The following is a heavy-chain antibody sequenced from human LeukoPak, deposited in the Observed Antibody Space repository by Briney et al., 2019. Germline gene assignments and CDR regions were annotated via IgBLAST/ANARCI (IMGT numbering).Heavy chain of an antibody. J-gene: IGHJ4*02. Sequence: GGSLRLSCAASGFTLSSYAMSWVRQAPGKGLEWVSGISGSDGSTNYADSVKGRFAISRENSKNTLYLQMNSLRAEDTAVYYCAKDSAKKYDDYWGQGTLSPSPQ. CDR2: ISGSDGST. CDR3: AKDSAKKYDDY. D-gene: IGHD2/OR15-2a*01. V-gene: IGHV3-23*01. CDR1: GFTLSSYA.